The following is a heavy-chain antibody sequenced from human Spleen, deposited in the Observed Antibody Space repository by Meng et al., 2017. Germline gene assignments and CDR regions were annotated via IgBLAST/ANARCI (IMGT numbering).Heavy chain of an antibody. CDR2: AHYTGKT. Sequence: SETLSLTCAVCGGSFSGFYWTWIRQPPGKGLEWIGSAHYTGKTYYSPSLKSRVTISIDTSKNHFSLKLNSVTAADTAMYYCTRLIEGSPADHWGQGTLVTVSS. D-gene: IGHD5-24*01. CDR3: TRLIEGSPADH. V-gene: IGHV4-34*01. J-gene: IGHJ5*02. CDR1: GGSFSGFY.